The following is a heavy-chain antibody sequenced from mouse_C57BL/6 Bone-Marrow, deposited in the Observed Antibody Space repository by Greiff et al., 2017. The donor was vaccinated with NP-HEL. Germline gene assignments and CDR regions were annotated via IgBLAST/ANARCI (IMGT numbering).Heavy chain of an antibody. Sequence: VQLQQSGAELVRPGASVKLSCKASGYTFTDYYINWVKQRPGQGLEWIARIYPGSGNTYYNEKFKGKATLTAEKSSSTAYMQLSSLTSEDSAVYFCARKEDWENAMDYWGQGTSFTVSS. V-gene: IGHV1-76*01. CDR1: GYTFTDYY. J-gene: IGHJ4*01. CDR3: ARKEDWENAMDY. D-gene: IGHD4-1*01. CDR2: IYPGSGNT.